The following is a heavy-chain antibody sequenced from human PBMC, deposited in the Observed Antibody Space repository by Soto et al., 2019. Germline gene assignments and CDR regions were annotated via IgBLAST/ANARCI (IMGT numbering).Heavy chain of an antibody. J-gene: IGHJ6*02. Sequence: GGSLRLSCATSGLTFSNYAMSWVRQAPGGGLEWVSSMSGSSSTTYYADSVRGRFTISRDNAKNSLYLQMNSLRAEDTAVYYCARFDSSGYYDYYYYGMDVWGQGTTVTVSS. D-gene: IGHD3-22*01. V-gene: IGHV3-21*04. CDR3: ARFDSSGYYDYYYYGMDV. CDR2: MSGSSSTT. CDR1: GLTFSNYA.